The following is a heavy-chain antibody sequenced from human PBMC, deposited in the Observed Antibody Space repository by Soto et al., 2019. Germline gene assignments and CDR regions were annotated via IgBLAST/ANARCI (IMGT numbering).Heavy chain of an antibody. D-gene: IGHD1-26*01. J-gene: IGHJ4*02. V-gene: IGHV4-59*01. CDR2: IYYSGST. CDR3: ARSGSYQYYFDY. CDR1: GGSISGYD. Sequence: SETLSLTCTVAGGSISGYDWSWIRQPPGKGLEWIGYIYYSGSTNYNPSLKSRVTISVDTSKNQFSLKLSSVTAADTAVYYCARSGSYQYYFDYWGQGTLVTVSS.